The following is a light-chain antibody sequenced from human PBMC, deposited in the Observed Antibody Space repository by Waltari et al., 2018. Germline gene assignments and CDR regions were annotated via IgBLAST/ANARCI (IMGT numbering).Light chain of an antibody. CDR1: QSISSW. CDR2: KAS. Sequence: DIQMTQSPSTPSASVVDRVTITCRASQSISSWLAWYQQKPGKAPKLPIYKASSLESGVPSRFSGSGSGTEFTLTISSLQPDDFATYYCQQYNSYSRTFGQGTKVEIK. CDR3: QQYNSYSRT. V-gene: IGKV1-5*03. J-gene: IGKJ1*01.